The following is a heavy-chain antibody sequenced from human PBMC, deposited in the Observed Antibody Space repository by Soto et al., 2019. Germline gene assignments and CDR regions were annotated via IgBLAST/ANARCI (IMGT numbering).Heavy chain of an antibody. CDR3: AREHVDTAMVSGVWFDP. CDR1: GGSISSGGYS. Sequence: PSETLSLTCAVSGGSISSGGYSWSWIRQPPGKGLEWIGYIYHSGSTYYNPSLKSRVTISVDRSKNQFSLKLSSVTAADTAVYYCAREHVDTAMVSGVWFDPWGQGXLVTVPS. D-gene: IGHD5-18*01. CDR2: IYHSGST. V-gene: IGHV4-30-2*01. J-gene: IGHJ5*02.